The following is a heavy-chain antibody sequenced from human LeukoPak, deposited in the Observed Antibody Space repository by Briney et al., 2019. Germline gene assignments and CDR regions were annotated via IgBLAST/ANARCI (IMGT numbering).Heavy chain of an antibody. Sequence: SETLSLTCTVSGGSISSYHWSWIRQPPGKGLEWIGYIYHSGSTYYNPSLKSRVTISVDRSKNQFSLKLSSVTAADTAVYYCASPLHCSSTSCPLDYWGQGTLVTASS. J-gene: IGHJ4*02. CDR1: GGSISSYH. D-gene: IGHD2-2*01. CDR2: IYHSGST. V-gene: IGHV4-59*12. CDR3: ASPLHCSSTSCPLDY.